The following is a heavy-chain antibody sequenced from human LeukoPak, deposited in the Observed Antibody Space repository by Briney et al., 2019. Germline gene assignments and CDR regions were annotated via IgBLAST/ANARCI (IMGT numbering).Heavy chain of an antibody. CDR2: ISYDGSNK. D-gene: IGHD2-2*01. CDR3: ARDSVPAAMGYFDY. V-gene: IGHV3-30-3*01. J-gene: IGHJ4*02. Sequence: PGRSLRLSCAASGFTFSSYAMHWVRQAPGKGLEWVAVISYDGSNKYYADSVKGRFTISRDNSKNTLYLQMNSLRAEDTAVYYCARDSVPAAMGYFDYWGQGTLVTVSS. CDR1: GFTFSSYA.